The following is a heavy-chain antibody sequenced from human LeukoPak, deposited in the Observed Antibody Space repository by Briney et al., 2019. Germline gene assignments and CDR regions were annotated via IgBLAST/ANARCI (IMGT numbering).Heavy chain of an antibody. CDR3: ATIAAGGLDS. J-gene: IGHJ4*02. Sequence: PGGSLRLSCAASRFTFSNYTMNWVRQAPGKGLEWVSSISRSGRFTFYADSLKGRFTIFRDNANNLLYLQMNSLRAEDTALYYCATIAAGGLDSWGQGTLVTVSS. D-gene: IGHD6-13*01. CDR1: RFTFSNYT. V-gene: IGHV3-21*01. CDR2: ISRSGRFT.